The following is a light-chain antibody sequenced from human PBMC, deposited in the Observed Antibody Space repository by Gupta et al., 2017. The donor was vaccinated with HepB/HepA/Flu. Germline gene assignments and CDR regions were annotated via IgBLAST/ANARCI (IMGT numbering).Light chain of an antibody. CDR1: SSNIGNNY. V-gene: IGLV1-51*02. Sequence: QSVLTQPPSVSAALGQKVTISCSGSSSNIGNNYVSWYQQLPGSAPKLLIYEDNKRPSGITDRFSGSKSGTSANLGIHGLQTGDEAEYDGGKWASRLRAAGFGGGTKLTVL. CDR3: GKWASRLRAAG. CDR2: EDN. J-gene: IGLJ2*01.